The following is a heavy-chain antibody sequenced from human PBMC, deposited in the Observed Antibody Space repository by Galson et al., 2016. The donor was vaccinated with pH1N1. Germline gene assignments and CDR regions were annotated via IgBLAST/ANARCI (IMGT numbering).Heavy chain of an antibody. Sequence: SVKVSCKASGYTFTGYYIHWVQQAPGQGLVWMGCINPNSGGTNYAQNFQDRVTMTWDTSITTAYMELSRLRSDDTAMFYCARARDWYFDVWGRGTLVSVSS. V-gene: IGHV1-2*02. CDR2: INPNSGGT. J-gene: IGHJ2*01. CDR3: ARARDWYFDV. CDR1: GYTFTGYY.